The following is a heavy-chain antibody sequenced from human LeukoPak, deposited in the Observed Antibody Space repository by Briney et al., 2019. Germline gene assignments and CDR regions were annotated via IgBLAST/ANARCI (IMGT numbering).Heavy chain of an antibody. Sequence: GGSLRLSCAASGFTFSSYDMHWVRQAPGKGLEWVAVISHDGSNKYYADSVEGRFTISRDNSKNTLYLQMNSLRTEDTAVYYCAKEGRSSSQNWFDPWGQGTLVTVSS. CDR1: GFTFSSYD. D-gene: IGHD6-13*01. CDR2: ISHDGSNK. J-gene: IGHJ5*02. V-gene: IGHV3-30*18. CDR3: AKEGRSSSQNWFDP.